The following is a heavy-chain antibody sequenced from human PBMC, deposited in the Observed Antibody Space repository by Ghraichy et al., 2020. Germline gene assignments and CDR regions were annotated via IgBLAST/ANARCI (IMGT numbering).Heavy chain of an antibody. J-gene: IGHJ3*02. D-gene: IGHD4-17*01. CDR1: GFTFSSYA. CDR3: AKDDYGDAHAFDI. V-gene: IGHV3-23*01. Sequence: GGSLRLSCAASGFTFSSYAMSWVRQAPGKGLEWVSAISGSTGRTFYAESVRGRFTISRDNAKNTLYLQMNSLRAEDTAVYYCAKDDYGDAHAFDIWGQGTMVTVSS. CDR2: ISGSTGRT.